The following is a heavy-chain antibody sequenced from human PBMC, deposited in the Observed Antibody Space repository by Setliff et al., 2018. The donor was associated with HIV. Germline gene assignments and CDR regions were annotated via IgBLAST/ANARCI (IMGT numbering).Heavy chain of an antibody. D-gene: IGHD6-19*01. CDR2: ISNSSPGNT. CDR3: ANVHRALADTY. CDR1: GFTFSDYY. Sequence: PGESLKISCAASGFTFSDYYMSWIRQAPGKGLEWVSAISNSSPGNTYYADSVRGRFTISRDNAKNSLYLQMNSLRVEDTAVYYCANVHRALADTYWGLGTLVTVSS. J-gene: IGHJ4*02. V-gene: IGHV3-11*03.